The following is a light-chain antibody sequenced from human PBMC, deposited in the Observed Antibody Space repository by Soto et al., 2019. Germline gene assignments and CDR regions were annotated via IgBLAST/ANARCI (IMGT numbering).Light chain of an antibody. J-gene: IGKJ3*01. CDR1: QDIKNN. CDR3: QQYGDFPFT. V-gene: IGKV1-33*01. Sequence: TLMTQSPSSLSASVGDRVTLTFQASQDIKNNLNWFQQKSGKAPRLLVYDASNLETGVTSRFSGSGSGTYFTFTIDSLQPEDIATYFCQQYGDFPFTFGPGTKVDI. CDR2: DAS.